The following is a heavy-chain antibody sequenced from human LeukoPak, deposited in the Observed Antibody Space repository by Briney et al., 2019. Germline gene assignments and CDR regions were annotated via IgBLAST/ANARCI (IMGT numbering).Heavy chain of an antibody. CDR2: IYYSGTT. CDR1: GGCISSNY. D-gene: IGHD4-11*01. CDR3: SRHDDYSRAFDI. J-gene: IGHJ3*02. Sequence: SGTLSLTCTVSGGCISSNYWSWVRQPPGKGLEWIGYIYYSGTTDYNPSLKSRVTISVDTPKNQFSLKLSSVTAADTAVYYCSRHDDYSRAFDIWGQGTMVTVSS. V-gene: IGHV4-59*08.